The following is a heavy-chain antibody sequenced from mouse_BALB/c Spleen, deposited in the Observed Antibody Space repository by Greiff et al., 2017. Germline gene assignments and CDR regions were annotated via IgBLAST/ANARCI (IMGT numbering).Heavy chain of an antibody. J-gene: IGHJ2*01. V-gene: IGHV1-82*01. D-gene: IGHD1-1*02. CDR1: GYAFSSSW. Sequence: QVQLQQSGPELVKPGASVKISCKASGYAFSSSWMNWVKQRPGQGLEWIGRIYPGDGDTNYNGKFKGKATLTADTSSSTAYMQLSSLTSVDSAVYFCARGVVRDYFDYWGQGTTLTVSS. CDR2: IYPGDGDT. CDR3: ARGVVRDYFDY.